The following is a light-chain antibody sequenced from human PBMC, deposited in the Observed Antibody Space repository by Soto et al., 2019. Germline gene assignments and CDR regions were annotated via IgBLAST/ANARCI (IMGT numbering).Light chain of an antibody. Sequence: DIQMTQFPSSLSASVGDRVTITCRASQGIRNDLGWYQQKPGKAPKRLIYAASSLQSGVPSRFSGSGSGPECTLAISSLQPEDSATFYCLQHSTYPLTFGQGTKVEIK. J-gene: IGKJ1*01. CDR3: LQHSTYPLT. CDR2: AAS. V-gene: IGKV1-17*01. CDR1: QGIRND.